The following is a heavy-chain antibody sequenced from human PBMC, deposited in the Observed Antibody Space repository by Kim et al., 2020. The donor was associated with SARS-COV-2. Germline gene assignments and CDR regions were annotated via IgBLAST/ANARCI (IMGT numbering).Heavy chain of an antibody. V-gene: IGHV5-51*01. CDR2: IYPGDSDT. D-gene: IGHD2-2*01. CDR3: ARNQLGYCSSTSCYPFYYGMDV. CDR1: GYSFTSYW. J-gene: IGHJ6*02. Sequence: GESLKISCKGSGYSFTSYWIGWVRQMPGKGLEWMGIIYPGDSDTRYSPSFQGQVTISADKSISTAYLQWSSLKASDTAMYYCARNQLGYCSSTSCYPFYYGMDVWGQGTTVTVSS.